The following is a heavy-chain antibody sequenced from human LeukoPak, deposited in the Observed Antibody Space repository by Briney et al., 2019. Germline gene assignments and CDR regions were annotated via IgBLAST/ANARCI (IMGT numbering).Heavy chain of an antibody. Sequence: GGSLRLSCVASGISFDSYSMSWVRQAPGKGLEWVSYISSTSSTIYYADSVRGRFTISRDNARTSLYLQINGLRAEDMAVYYCARVRSGTYYDYWGQGTLVTVFS. CDR3: ARVRSGTYYDY. D-gene: IGHD1-26*01. CDR1: GISFDSYS. J-gene: IGHJ4*02. CDR2: ISSTSSTI. V-gene: IGHV3-48*01.